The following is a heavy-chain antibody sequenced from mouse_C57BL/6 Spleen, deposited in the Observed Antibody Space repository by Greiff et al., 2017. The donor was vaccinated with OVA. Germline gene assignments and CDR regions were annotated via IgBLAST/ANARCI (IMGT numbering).Heavy chain of an antibody. CDR1: GYSITSGYY. CDR3: AREDYYVFAY. J-gene: IGHJ3*01. V-gene: IGHV3-6*01. CDR2: ISYDGSN. D-gene: IGHD1-1*01. Sequence: EVKLLESGPGLVKPSQSLSLTCSVTGYSITSGYYWNWIRQFPGNKLEWMGYISYDGSNNYNPSLKNRISITRDTSKNQFFLKLNSVTTEDTATYYCAREDYYVFAYWGQGTLVTVSA.